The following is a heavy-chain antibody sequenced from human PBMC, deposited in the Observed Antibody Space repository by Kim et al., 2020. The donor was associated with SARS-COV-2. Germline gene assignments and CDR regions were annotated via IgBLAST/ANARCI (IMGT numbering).Heavy chain of an antibody. Sequence: SETLSLTCTVSGGSISSSSYYWGWIRQPPGKGLEWIGSIYYSGSTYYNPSLKSRVTISVDTSKNQFSLKLSSVTAADTAVYYCATLGSGSYDWGQGTLVTVSS. CDR3: ATLGSGSYD. J-gene: IGHJ4*02. D-gene: IGHD3-10*02. CDR1: GGSISSSSYY. V-gene: IGHV4-39*01. CDR2: IYYSGST.